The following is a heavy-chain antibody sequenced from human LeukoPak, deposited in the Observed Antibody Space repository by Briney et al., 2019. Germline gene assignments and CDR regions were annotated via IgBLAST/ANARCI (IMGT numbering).Heavy chain of an antibody. V-gene: IGHV4-61*01. CDR1: GGSISSGSYY. J-gene: IGHJ5*02. D-gene: IGHD5-18*01. CDR3: AREWYSYGYGGDWFDP. CDR2: IYYSGST. Sequence: SETLSLTCTVSGGSISSGSYYWSWIRQPPGKGLEWIGCIYYSGSTNYNPSLKSRVTISVDTSKNQFSLKLSSVTAADTAVYYCAREWYSYGYGGDWFDPWGQGTLVTVSS.